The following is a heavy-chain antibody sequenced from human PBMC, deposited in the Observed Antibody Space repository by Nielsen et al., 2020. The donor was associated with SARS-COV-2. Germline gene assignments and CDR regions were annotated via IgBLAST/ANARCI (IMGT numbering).Heavy chain of an antibody. D-gene: IGHD1-1*01. CDR3: ARDATAGAGTIGGHYYYYGMDV. V-gene: IGHV3-7*01. Sequence: GESLKISCSASGFTFSRHWMSWVRQAPGKGLEWVANIKQDGSEKYYVGSVKGRFTISRDNAKNSLYLQMNSLRAEDTAVYYCARDATAGAGTIGGHYYYYGMDVWGQGTTVTVSS. J-gene: IGHJ6*02. CDR2: IKQDGSEK. CDR1: GFTFSRHW.